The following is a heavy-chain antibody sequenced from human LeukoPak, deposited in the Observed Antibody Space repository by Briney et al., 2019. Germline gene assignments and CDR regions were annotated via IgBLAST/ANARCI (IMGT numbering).Heavy chain of an antibody. Sequence: SVKVSCEASGGTFSSYAISWVRQAPGQGLEWMGRIIPIFGIANYAQKFQGRVTITADKSTSTAYMELSSLRSEDTAVYYCASLDGYCSGGSCYSPDYYGMDVWGQGTTVTVSS. CDR1: GGTFSSYA. CDR3: ASLDGYCSGGSCYSPDYYGMDV. CDR2: IIPIFGIA. J-gene: IGHJ6*02. D-gene: IGHD2-15*01. V-gene: IGHV1-69*04.